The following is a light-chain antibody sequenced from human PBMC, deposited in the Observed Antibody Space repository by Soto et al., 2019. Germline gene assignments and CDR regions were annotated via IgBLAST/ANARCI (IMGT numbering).Light chain of an antibody. CDR1: SSDVGAFNY. CDR3: SSYAGINIYV. V-gene: IGLV2-8*02. Sequence: QSVLTQPPSASRSPGQSVTISCTGTSSDVGAFNYVSWYQQHPGKAPKLMIFEINKRPSGVPDRFSGSKSGNTASLTVSGLQAEDEADYYCSSYAGINIYVFGGGTKVTV. J-gene: IGLJ1*01. CDR2: EIN.